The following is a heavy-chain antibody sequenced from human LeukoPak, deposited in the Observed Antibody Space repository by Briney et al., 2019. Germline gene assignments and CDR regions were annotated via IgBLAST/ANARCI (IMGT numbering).Heavy chain of an antibody. CDR3: ARDRYVWGSYHHDY. Sequence: GGSLRLSCAASGFIVSSVYMSWVRQSPGKGLECVSIIYSTGDTYYADSVKGRFTISRDVSKNTVYLQMNSLRAEDTAVYYCARDRYVWGSYHHDYWGQGTLVTVSS. V-gene: IGHV3-53*01. CDR2: IYSTGDT. CDR1: GFIVSSVY. J-gene: IGHJ4*02. D-gene: IGHD3-16*02.